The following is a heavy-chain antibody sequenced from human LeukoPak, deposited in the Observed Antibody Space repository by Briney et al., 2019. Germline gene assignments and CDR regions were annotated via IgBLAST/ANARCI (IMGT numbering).Heavy chain of an antibody. V-gene: IGHV4-34*01. CDR2: INHSGST. J-gene: IGHJ5*02. D-gene: IGHD5-18*01. Sequence: PGGSLRLSCAASGFTFSSYSMNWVRQPPGKGLEWIGEINHSGSTNYNPSLKSRVTISVDTSKNQFSLKLSSVTAADTAVYYCARGGYSYGYRTRVLDAWGQGTLVTVSS. CDR1: GFTFSSYS. CDR3: ARGGYSYGYRTRVLDA.